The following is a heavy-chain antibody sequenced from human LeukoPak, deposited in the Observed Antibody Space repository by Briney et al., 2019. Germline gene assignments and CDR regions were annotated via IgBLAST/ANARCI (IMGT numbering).Heavy chain of an antibody. CDR2: IDPDGSVK. CDR3: ARDGGTYTHGWYFDL. V-gene: IGHV3-74*01. CDR1: GFTLSNSW. Sequence: GGSLRLSCAASGFTLSNSWMIPWVRPVPGKGLEWASRIDPDGSVKSDGFNTGYADSVRGRFTISTDNAKNTLYLQMNSLRGEDTAVYYCARDGGTYTHGWYFDLWGRGTQVTVSS. D-gene: IGHD1-1*01. J-gene: IGHJ2*01.